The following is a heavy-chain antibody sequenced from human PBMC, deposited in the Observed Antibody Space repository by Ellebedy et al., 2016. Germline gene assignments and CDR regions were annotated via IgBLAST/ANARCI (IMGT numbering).Heavy chain of an antibody. Sequence: SETLSLTCTVSGGSISSYYWSWIQQPPGKGLEWIGYIYYSGSTNYNPSLKSRVTISVDTSKNQFSLKLSSVTAADTAVYYCARHGIADIVVVPAAIDYWGQGTLVTVSS. V-gene: IGHV4-59*08. CDR3: ARHGIADIVVVPAAIDY. J-gene: IGHJ4*02. D-gene: IGHD2-2*01. CDR2: IYYSGST. CDR1: GGSISSYY.